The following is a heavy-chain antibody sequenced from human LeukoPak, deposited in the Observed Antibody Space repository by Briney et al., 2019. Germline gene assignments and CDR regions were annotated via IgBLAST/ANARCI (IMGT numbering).Heavy chain of an antibody. D-gene: IGHD4-23*01. CDR3: ARDNSMHERGWWFDP. Sequence: SETLSLTCTVSGGSISSYYWSWIRQPPGKGLEWIAYIDYSGSTSYNPSLKSRVTLSVDTSKNQFSLKLSSVTAADTAVYYCARDNSMHERGWWFDPWGQGTLVTVSS. CDR1: GGSISSYY. J-gene: IGHJ5*02. V-gene: IGHV4-59*01. CDR2: IDYSGST.